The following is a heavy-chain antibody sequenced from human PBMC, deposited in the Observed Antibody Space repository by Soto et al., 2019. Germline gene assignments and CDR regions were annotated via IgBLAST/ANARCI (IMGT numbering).Heavy chain of an antibody. CDR3: AKSFMIVGSRRFDY. D-gene: IGHD3-22*01. Sequence: HPGGSLRLSCAASGFTFSSYAMSWVRQAPGKGLEWVSAISGSGGSTYYADSVKGRFTISRDNSKNTLYLQMNSLRAEDTAVYYCAKSFMIVGSRRFDYWGQGTMSPSTQ. CDR1: GFTFSSYA. V-gene: IGHV3-23*01. J-gene: IGHJ4*02. CDR2: ISGSGGST.